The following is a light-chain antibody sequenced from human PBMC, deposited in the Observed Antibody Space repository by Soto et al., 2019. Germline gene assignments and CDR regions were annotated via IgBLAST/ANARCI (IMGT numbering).Light chain of an antibody. Sequence: EIVLTQSPATLSLSPGERATLSCRASQSVSSYLAWYQQKPGQAPRLLIYDASNRATGIPARFSGSGSGTDFPLPISSLEPEDFEVYYCQQRSNWPPITFGQGTRLEIK. J-gene: IGKJ5*01. CDR3: QQRSNWPPIT. CDR1: QSVSSY. CDR2: DAS. V-gene: IGKV3-11*01.